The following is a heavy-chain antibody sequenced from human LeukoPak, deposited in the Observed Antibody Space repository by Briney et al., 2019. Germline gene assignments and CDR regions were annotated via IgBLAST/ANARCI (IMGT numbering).Heavy chain of an antibody. J-gene: IGHJ4*02. CDR2: ISGSGGST. Sequence: GSLRLSCAASGFTFSSYAMSWVRQAPGKGLEWVSAISGSGGSTYYADSVKGRFTISRDNSKNTLYLQMNSLRAEDTAVYYCAEDRSRRSYCPLNFDYWGQGTLVTVSS. CDR1: GFTFSSYA. CDR3: AEDRSRRSYCPLNFDY. D-gene: IGHD1-26*01. V-gene: IGHV3-23*01.